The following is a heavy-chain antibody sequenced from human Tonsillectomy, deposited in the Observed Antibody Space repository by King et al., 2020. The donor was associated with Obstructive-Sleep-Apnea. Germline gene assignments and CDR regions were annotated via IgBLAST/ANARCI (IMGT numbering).Heavy chain of an antibody. D-gene: IGHD3-22*01. CDR2: FDPEDGET. CDR3: ATSKPMIVMVMAY. V-gene: IGHV1-24*01. CDR1: GYTLTELS. Sequence: QLVQSGAEVKRPGASVKVSCKVYGYTLTELSIHWVRQAPGKGLEWMGGFDPEDGETIYAQKFQGRVTMTEDTSTDTASMELSSRRSEDTAVYYCATSKPMIVMVMAYWGQGTLVTVSS. J-gene: IGHJ4*02.